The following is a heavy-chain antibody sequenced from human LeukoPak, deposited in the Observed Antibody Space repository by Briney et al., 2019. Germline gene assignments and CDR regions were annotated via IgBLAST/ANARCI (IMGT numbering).Heavy chain of an antibody. J-gene: IGHJ6*02. CDR3: AKDIGRGDGYSSYYYYGMDV. Sequence: PGRSLRLSCAASGFTFDDYAMHWVRQAPGKGLEWVSGISWNSGSIGYADSVKGRFTISRDNAKNSLYLQMNSLRAEDTALYYCAKDIGRGDGYSSYYYYGMDVWGQGTTVTVSS. CDR2: ISWNSGSI. V-gene: IGHV3-9*01. D-gene: IGHD5-24*01. CDR1: GFTFDDYA.